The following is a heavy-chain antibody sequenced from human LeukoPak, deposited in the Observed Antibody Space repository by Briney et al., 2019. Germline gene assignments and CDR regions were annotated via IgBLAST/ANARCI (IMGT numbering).Heavy chain of an antibody. D-gene: IGHD2-15*01. Sequence: SETLSLTCAVYGGSFSGYYWSWIRQPPGKGLEWIGSIYYSGSTYYNPSLKSRVSISVDTSKNQFSLNLISVTAADTAVYYCARGTVGYCSGGSCQGWFDPWGQGTLVTVSS. CDR2: IYYSGST. CDR1: GGSFSGYY. CDR3: ARGTVGYCSGGSCQGWFDP. J-gene: IGHJ5*02. V-gene: IGHV4-34*01.